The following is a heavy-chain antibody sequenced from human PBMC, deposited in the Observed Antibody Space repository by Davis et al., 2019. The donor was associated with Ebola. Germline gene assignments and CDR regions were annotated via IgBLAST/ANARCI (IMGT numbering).Heavy chain of an antibody. Sequence: PSETLSLTCAVSGGSISSSNWWSWVRQPPGKGLEWIGEIYHSGSTNYNPSLKSRVTISVDTSKNQFSLKLSSVTAADAAVYYCASYEHIVVVIDYWGQGTLVTVSS. V-gene: IGHV4-4*02. CDR1: GGSISSSNW. CDR3: ASYEHIVVVIDY. J-gene: IGHJ4*02. CDR2: IYHSGST. D-gene: IGHD2-21*01.